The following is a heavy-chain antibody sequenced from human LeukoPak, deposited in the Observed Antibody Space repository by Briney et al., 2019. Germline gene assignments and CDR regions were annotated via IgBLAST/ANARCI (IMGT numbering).Heavy chain of an antibody. CDR1: GGSISSYY. J-gene: IGHJ3*02. V-gene: IGHV4-4*09. CDR2: IYTSGST. Sequence: PSETLSLTCTVSGGSISSYYRSWIRQPPGKGLEWIGYIYTSGSTNYNPSLKSRVTISVDTSKNQFSLKLSSVTAADTAVYYCARLSELRQTDDAFDIWGQGTMVTVSS. CDR3: ARLSELRQTDDAFDI. D-gene: IGHD1-26*01.